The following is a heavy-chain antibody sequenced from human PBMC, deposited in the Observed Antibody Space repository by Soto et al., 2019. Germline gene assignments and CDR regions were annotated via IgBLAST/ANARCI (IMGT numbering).Heavy chain of an antibody. CDR2: LSGSGGTT. D-gene: IGHD3-16*01. CDR1: GFTFSSYA. V-gene: IGHV3-23*01. Sequence: VGSLRLSCAASGFTFSSYAMSWVRQTPGKGLEWVSTLSGSGGTTYYADSVKGQFTISRDNSKNTLYLQMNSLRAEDTAVYYCAKVVWDTVNFDYWGQGTLVTVSS. J-gene: IGHJ4*02. CDR3: AKVVWDTVNFDY.